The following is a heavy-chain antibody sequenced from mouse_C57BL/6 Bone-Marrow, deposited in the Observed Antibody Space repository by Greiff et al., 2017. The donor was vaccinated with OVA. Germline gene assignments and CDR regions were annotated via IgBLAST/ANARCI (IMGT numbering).Heavy chain of an antibody. V-gene: IGHV14-3*01. D-gene: IGHD1-1*01. CDR2: IDPATGNT. J-gene: IGHJ2*01. Sequence: VQLQQSVAELVRPGASVTLSCTASGFNITNTYMHWVKQTPEQGLEWIGRIDPATGNTKYAPKFQGKATITADTSSNTAYLQLSSLTSEDTANYYCTSNSSRSPHDYWGQGTTLTVSS. CDR1: GFNITNTY. CDR3: TSNSSRSPHDY.